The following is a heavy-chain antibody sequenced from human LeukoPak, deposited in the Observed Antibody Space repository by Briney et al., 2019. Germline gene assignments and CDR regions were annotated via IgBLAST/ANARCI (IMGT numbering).Heavy chain of an antibody. CDR2: VNPDTGGT. CDR3: ARDAALFQGIDY. V-gene: IGHV1-2*02. CDR1: GYTFTDYY. D-gene: IGHD6-6*01. J-gene: IGHJ4*02. Sequence: GASVKVSCKASGYTFTDYYIHWVRQAPGQGLEWMGWVNPDTGGTNYAQSFQGRVTMTRDTSISTAYMELSRLRPDDTAVYYCARDAALFQGIDYWGQGILVTVSS.